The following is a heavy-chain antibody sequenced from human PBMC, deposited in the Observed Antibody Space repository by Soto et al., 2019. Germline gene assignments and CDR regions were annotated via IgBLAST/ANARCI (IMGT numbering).Heavy chain of an antibody. Sequence: GESLKISGKGSGYSFAIYCIGWVRQRPWKGLEWMAIIYPGDSDARYSPSFQGHVTISADKSINNVYLQWSSLKASDTAIYYCARGNDFSDYWGQGTLVTVSS. V-gene: IGHV5-51*01. CDR1: GYSFAIYC. D-gene: IGHD3-3*01. CDR2: IYPGDSDA. J-gene: IGHJ4*02. CDR3: ARGNDFSDY.